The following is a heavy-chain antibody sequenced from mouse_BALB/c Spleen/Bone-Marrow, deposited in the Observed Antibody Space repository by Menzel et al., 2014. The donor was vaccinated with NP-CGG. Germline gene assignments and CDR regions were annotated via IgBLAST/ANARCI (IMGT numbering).Heavy chain of an antibody. J-gene: IGHJ2*01. V-gene: IGHV1S130*01. CDR3: ARHHRYAYYFDY. Sequence: VQLQQSGSVLVRPGASVKLSCKASGYTFTNSWIHWAKQRPGQGLEWIGEIHPNSGNTNFNEKFKVKATLTVDTSSSTAYVDLSNLTAEDSAVYYCARHHRYAYYFDYWGQGTTLTVSS. CDR2: IHPNSGNT. D-gene: IGHD2-14*01. CDR1: GYTFTNSW.